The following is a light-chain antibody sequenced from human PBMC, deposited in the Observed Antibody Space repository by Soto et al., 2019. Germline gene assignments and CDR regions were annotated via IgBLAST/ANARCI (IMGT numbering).Light chain of an antibody. V-gene: IGLV2-11*01. CDR2: EVR. CDR1: SSDIGSYNY. CDR3: CSYAGSYTFVV. Sequence: QSALTQPASVSGSPGQSITISCTGTSSDIGSYNYVAWYQQFPGKTPKLIIYEVRNRPSGVPDRFSGSKSGNTASLTISGLQAEDEADYYCCSYAGSYTFVVFGGGTKVTVL. J-gene: IGLJ2*01.